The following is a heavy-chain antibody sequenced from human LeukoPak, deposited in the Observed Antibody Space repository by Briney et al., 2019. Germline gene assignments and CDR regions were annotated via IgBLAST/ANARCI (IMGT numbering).Heavy chain of an antibody. CDR2: ISGDGGNT. Sequence: GSLRLSCAASAFTFSSYAMHWVRQAPGKGLEYVSAISGDGGNTFYANSVKGRFTISRDNSKNTLYLQMNSLRAEDTAVYYCARDFVTADAYGFDYWGQGTLVTVSS. CDR3: ARDFVTADAYGFDY. CDR1: AFTFSSYA. J-gene: IGHJ4*02. D-gene: IGHD2/OR15-2a*01. V-gene: IGHV3-64*01.